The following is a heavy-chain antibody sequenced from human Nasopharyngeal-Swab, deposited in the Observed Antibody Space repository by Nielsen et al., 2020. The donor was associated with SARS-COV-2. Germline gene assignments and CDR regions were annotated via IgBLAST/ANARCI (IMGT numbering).Heavy chain of an antibody. J-gene: IGHJ5*02. CDR2: IYPGDSDT. V-gene: IGHV5-51*01. D-gene: IGHD2-2*01. CDR1: GYSFTSYW. CDR3: ARLWECSSISCYADLGWFDP. Sequence: GGSLRLSCKGSGYSFTSYWIGWVRQMPGKGLEWMGIIYPGDSDTRYSPSFQGQVTISADKSISTAYLQWSSLKASDTAMYYRARLWECSSISCYADLGWFDPWGQGTLVTVSS.